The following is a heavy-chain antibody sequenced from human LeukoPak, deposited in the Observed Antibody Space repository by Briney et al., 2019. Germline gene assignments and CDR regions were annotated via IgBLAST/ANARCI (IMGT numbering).Heavy chain of an antibody. D-gene: IGHD5-12*01. CDR1: GYTFTSYD. J-gene: IGHJ3*02. CDR3: ARQRDSAYVYDGFDI. CDR2: MNPNSGNT. V-gene: IGHV1-8*01. Sequence: ASVKVSCKASGYTFTSYDINWVRQATGQGLEWMGWMNPNSGNTGYAQKFQGRVTMTRNTSISTAYMELSSLRSEDTAVYYCARQRDSAYVYDGFDIWGQGTMVTVSS.